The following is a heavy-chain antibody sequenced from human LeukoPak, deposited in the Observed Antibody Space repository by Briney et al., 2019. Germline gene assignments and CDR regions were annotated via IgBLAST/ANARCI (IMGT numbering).Heavy chain of an antibody. J-gene: IGHJ6*03. CDR2: MNPNSGNT. V-gene: IGHV1-8*03. D-gene: IGHD1-14*01. CDR1: GYTFTSYD. Sequence: ASVKVSCKASGYTFTSYDINWVRQSTGQGLEWMGWMNPNSGNTGYAQKFQGRVTITRNTSISTAYMELSSLRSEDTAVYYWARNHLRQRGYYYYMDVWGKGTTVTVSS. CDR3: ARNHLRQRGYYYYMDV.